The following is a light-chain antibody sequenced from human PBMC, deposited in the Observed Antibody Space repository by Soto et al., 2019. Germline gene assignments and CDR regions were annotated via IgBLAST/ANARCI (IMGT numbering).Light chain of an antibody. V-gene: IGLV1-40*01. J-gene: IGLJ1*01. CDR3: QSYDSSLSVHV. Sequence: QSVLTQPPSVSGAPGQRVTISCTGSSSNIGAGYDVHWYQQLPGTAPKLLIYGNSNRPSGVPDRFSGSKSGTSASLAITGLQAEDEADYYGQSYDSSLSVHVFVTGTKVNVL. CDR1: SSNIGAGYD. CDR2: GNS.